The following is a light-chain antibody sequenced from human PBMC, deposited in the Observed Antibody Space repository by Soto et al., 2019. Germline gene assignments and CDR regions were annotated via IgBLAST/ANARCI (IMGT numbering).Light chain of an antibody. CDR1: SSNIGAHYD. V-gene: IGLV1-40*01. Sequence: VLTQPPSVSGAPGQRVTISCTGSSSNIGAHYDVHWYQQLPGTAPKLLIYGNSNRPSGVPDRFSGSKSGTSASLAITGLQAEDEADYYCQSYDNSLSVYVFXTGTKVTVL. J-gene: IGLJ1*01. CDR3: QSYDNSLSVYV. CDR2: GNS.